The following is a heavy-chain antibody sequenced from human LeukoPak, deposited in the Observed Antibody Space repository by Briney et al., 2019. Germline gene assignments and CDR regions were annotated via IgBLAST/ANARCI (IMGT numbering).Heavy chain of an antibody. J-gene: IGHJ5*02. CDR3: ASEDYDILTGYSHH. CDR2: INSDGSST. V-gene: IGHV3-74*01. D-gene: IGHD3-9*01. Sequence: GKSLRLSCAASGFTFSSYWMHWVRQAPGKGLVWVSRINSDGSSTSYADSVKGRFTISRDNAKNTLYLQMNSLRAEDTAVYYCASEDYDILTGYSHHWGQGTLVTVSS. CDR1: GFTFSSYW.